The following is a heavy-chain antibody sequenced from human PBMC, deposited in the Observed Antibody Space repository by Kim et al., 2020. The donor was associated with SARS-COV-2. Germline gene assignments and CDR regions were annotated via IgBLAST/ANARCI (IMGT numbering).Heavy chain of an antibody. CDR3: AREGTRGRFLEWLLSDGMDV. CDR2: IIPIFGTA. Sequence: SVKVSCKASGGTFSSYAISWVRQAPGQGLEWMGGIIPIFGTANYAQKFQGRVTITADESTSTAYMELSSLRSEDTAVYYCAREGTRGRFLEWLLSDGMDVWGQGTTVTVSS. CDR1: GGTFSSYA. J-gene: IGHJ6*02. V-gene: IGHV1-69*13. D-gene: IGHD3-3*01.